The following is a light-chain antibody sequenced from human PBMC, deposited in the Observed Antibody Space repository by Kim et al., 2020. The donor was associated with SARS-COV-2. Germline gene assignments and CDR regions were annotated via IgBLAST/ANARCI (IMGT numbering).Light chain of an antibody. J-gene: IGLJ2*01. CDR3: NCRDSSGNHVV. CDR2: GKN. V-gene: IGLV3-19*01. CDR1: SLRTFY. Sequence: SSELTQDPAVSVALGQTVRITCQGDSLRTFYASWYQQKPGQAPVLVIYGKNNRPSGIPDRFSGSSSGNTASLTITVAQAEDEADYYCNCRDSSGNHVVFGGGTQLTVL.